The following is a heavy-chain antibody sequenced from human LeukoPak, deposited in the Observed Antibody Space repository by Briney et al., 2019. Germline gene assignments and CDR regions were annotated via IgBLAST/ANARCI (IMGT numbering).Heavy chain of an antibody. Sequence: EASVKVSCKASGGTFSSYAISLVRQAPGQGLEWMGGIIPIFGTANYAQKLQGRVTITADESTSTAYMELSSLRSEDTAVYYCAREGIAAAQGFDYWGQGTLVTVSS. CDR1: GGTFSSYA. J-gene: IGHJ4*02. V-gene: IGHV1-69*01. CDR2: IIPIFGTA. D-gene: IGHD6-13*01. CDR3: AREGIAAAQGFDY.